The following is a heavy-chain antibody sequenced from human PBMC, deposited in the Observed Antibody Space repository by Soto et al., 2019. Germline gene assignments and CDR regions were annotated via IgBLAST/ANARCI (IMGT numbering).Heavy chain of an antibody. D-gene: IGHD3-3*01. CDR3: GRGRRFLEWPAHHNWFAP. Sequence: PSETLSLTCAVYGGSFSGYYWSWIRQPPGKGLEWIGEINHSGSTNYNPSLKSRVTISVDTSKNQFSLKLSSVTAADTAVYYCGRGRRFLEWPAHHNWFAPWGQGTLVTVSS. CDR1: GGSFSGYY. CDR2: INHSGST. V-gene: IGHV4-34*01. J-gene: IGHJ5*02.